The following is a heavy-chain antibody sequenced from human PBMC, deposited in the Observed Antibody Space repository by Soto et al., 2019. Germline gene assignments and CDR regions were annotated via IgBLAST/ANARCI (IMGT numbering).Heavy chain of an antibody. Sequence: QVRLVESGGGVVQPGRSLRLSCAASGFSFSSYGMHWVRQAPGKGVEWVAVIWHDGSKKYYADSVKGRLIISRDNSKSAQYVQINSLRAEDTAVYFCARGSIVAAEHGMDVWGQGTTVTVS. D-gene: IGHD6-13*01. CDR1: GFSFSSYG. J-gene: IGHJ6*02. CDR3: ARGSIVAAEHGMDV. CDR2: IWHDGSKK. V-gene: IGHV3-33*01.